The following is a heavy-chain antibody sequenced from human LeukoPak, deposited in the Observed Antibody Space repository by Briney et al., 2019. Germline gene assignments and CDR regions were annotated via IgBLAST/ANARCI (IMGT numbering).Heavy chain of an antibody. CDR2: INHSGST. J-gene: IGHJ4*02. Sequence: KPSETLSLTCAVYGGSFSGYYWSWVRQPPGKGLEWIGEINHSGSTNYNPSLKSRVTISVDTSKTQFSLKLSSVTAADTAVYYCARGYFGEGVPFGYWGQGTLVTLSS. V-gene: IGHV4-34*01. CDR3: ARGYFGEGVPFGY. D-gene: IGHD3-10*01. CDR1: GGSFSGYY.